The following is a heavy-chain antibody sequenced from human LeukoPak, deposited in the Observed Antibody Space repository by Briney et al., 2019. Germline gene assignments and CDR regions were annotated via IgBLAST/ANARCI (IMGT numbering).Heavy chain of an antibody. CDR3: ARVNWNDVSFT. V-gene: IGHV4-34*01. Sequence: SETLSLTCAVYGGSFSDYYWSWIRQPPGKGLEWIGEINHSGNTNYNASLKSRATISVDTSRTQFSLKLSSVTAADTAVYYCARVNWNDVSFTWGPGTLVTVSS. D-gene: IGHD1-1*01. CDR2: INHSGNT. J-gene: IGHJ4*02. CDR1: GGSFSDYY.